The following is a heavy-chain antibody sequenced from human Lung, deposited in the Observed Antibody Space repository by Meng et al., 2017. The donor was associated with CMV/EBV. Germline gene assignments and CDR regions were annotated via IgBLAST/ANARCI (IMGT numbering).Heavy chain of an antibody. CDR2: MNPNSGNT. Sequence: SVXVFXXASGYTFTSYDINWVRQDTGQGLEWMGWMNPNSGNTGYAQKFQGRVTMTRNTSISTAYLELSSLRSEDTAVYYCARSGTTAGNLFDPWGQGPLVTVSS. CDR1: GYTFTSYD. V-gene: IGHV1-8*01. D-gene: IGHD1-7*01. CDR3: ARSGTTAGNLFDP. J-gene: IGHJ5*02.